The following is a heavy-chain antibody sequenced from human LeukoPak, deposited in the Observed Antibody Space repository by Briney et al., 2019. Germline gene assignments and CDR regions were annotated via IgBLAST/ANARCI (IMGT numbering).Heavy chain of an antibody. Sequence: SETLSLTCAVYGGSFSGYYWSWIRQPPGKGLEWIGEINHSGSTNYNPSLKCRVTISVDTSKNQFSLKLNSVTAADTAVYFCARDNVDDSSAYYPDYFDYWGQGTLVTVSS. V-gene: IGHV4-34*01. CDR1: GGSFSGYY. CDR2: INHSGST. D-gene: IGHD3-22*01. CDR3: ARDNVDDSSAYYPDYFDY. J-gene: IGHJ4*02.